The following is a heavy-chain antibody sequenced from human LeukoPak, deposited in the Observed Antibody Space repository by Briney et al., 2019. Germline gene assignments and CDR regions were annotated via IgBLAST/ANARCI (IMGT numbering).Heavy chain of an antibody. CDR3: AKGLRSSTSSKGYGYYYYGMDV. CDR1: GFTFSNYA. V-gene: IGHV3-23*01. J-gene: IGHJ6*02. D-gene: IGHD2-2*01. CDR2: ISGSGGST. Sequence: GGSLRLSCAASGFTFSNYAMSWVRQAPGKGLEWVSAISGSGGSTYYADSVKGRFTISRDNSKNTLYLQMNSLRAEDTAVYYCAKGLRSSTSSKGYGYYYYGMDVWGQGTTVTVSS.